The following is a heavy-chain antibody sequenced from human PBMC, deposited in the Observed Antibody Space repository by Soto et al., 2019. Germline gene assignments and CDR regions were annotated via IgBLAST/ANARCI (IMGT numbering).Heavy chain of an antibody. D-gene: IGHD6-13*01. CDR2: IWYDGSNK. CDR3: ARRGGVMTYSTPVIAAAGTSSYYYYYMDV. J-gene: IGHJ6*03. V-gene: IGHV3-33*01. Sequence: GGSLRLSCAASGFTFSSYGMHWVRQAPGKGLEWVAVIWYDGSNKYYADSVKGRFTISRDNSKNTRYLQMNSLRAEDTAVYYCARRGGVMTYSTPVIAAAGTSSYYYYYMDVWGKGTTVTVSS. CDR1: GFTFSSYG.